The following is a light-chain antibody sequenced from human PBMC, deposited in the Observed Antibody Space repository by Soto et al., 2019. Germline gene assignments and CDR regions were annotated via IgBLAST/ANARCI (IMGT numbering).Light chain of an antibody. V-gene: IGLV2-14*01. CDR2: EVS. J-gene: IGLJ1*01. Sequence: QSVLTQPASVSGSPGQSITISCTGTSSDVGGYNYVCWYQHHPGKAPKLIISEVSNRPSGVSDRFSGSKSGNTASLTISGLQPEDEADYYCTSFTSSTTYVSGTGTKVTVL. CDR1: SSDVGGYNY. CDR3: TSFTSSTTYV.